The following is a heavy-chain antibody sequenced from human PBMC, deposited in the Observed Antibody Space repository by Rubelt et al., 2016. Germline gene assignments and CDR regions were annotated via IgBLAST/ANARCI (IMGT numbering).Heavy chain of an antibody. CDR1: GGSISTYY. V-gene: IGHV4-59*08. CDR3: ARQESIDYVWGSLDY. D-gene: IGHD3-16*01. Sequence: QVQLQESGPGLVKPSETLSLSCTVSGGSISTYYWSWIRQPPGKGLEWIGYIYYSGSTYYNPSLKSRVPISVDTSKNQFSLKLGSVTAADTAVYYCARQESIDYVWGSLDYWGQGTLVTVSS. CDR2: IYYSGST. J-gene: IGHJ4*02.